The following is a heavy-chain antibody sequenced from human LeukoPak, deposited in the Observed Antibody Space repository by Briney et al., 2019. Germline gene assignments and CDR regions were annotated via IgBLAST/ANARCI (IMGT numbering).Heavy chain of an antibody. CDR3: ARDYVVPAAMSHPTTIGWFDP. CDR1: GYTFTSYY. V-gene: IGHV1-46*01. J-gene: IGHJ5*02. Sequence: ASVKVSCXASGYTFTSYYMHWVRQAPGQGLEWMGIINPSGGSTSYAQKFQGRVTMTRDTSTSTVYMELSSLRSEDTAVYYCARDYVVPAAMSHPTTIGWFDPWGQGTLVTVSS. D-gene: IGHD2-2*01. CDR2: INPSGGST.